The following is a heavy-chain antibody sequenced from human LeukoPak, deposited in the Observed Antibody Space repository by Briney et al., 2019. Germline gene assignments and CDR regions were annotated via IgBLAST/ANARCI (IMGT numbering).Heavy chain of an antibody. D-gene: IGHD1-26*01. Sequence: SETLSLTCTVSGYSISSGYYWGWIRQPPGKGLEWIGSIYHSGSTYYNPSLKSRVTISVDTSKNQFSLKLSSVTAADTAVYYCARDLLSGAASFDYWGQGTLVTVSS. CDR2: IYHSGST. CDR3: ARDLLSGAASFDY. J-gene: IGHJ4*02. CDR1: GYSISSGYY. V-gene: IGHV4-38-2*02.